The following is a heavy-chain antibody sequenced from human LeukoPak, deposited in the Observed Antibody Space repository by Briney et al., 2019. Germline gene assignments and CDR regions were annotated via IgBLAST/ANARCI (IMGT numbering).Heavy chain of an antibody. CDR2: THPKSGGT. CDR1: GYTFTDYY. J-gene: IGHJ4*02. V-gene: IGHV1-2*02. D-gene: IGHD3-22*01. Sequence: ASVKVSRNASGYTFTDYYIHWVRQGPGQGLEWMGLTHPKSGGTNYAQKVQGRVTMTRDTSISTAFMELSSLISDDTAIYYCARDPDSPQVDFDYWGQGTLVTVSS. CDR3: ARDPDSPQVDFDY.